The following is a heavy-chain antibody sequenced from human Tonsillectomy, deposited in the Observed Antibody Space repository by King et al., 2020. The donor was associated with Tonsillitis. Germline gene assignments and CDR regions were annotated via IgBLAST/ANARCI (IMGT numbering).Heavy chain of an antibody. D-gene: IGHD5-12*01. Sequence: QLVQSGAEVRKPGSSVKLSCKASGGTFIKYAISWVRQDPGQGLEWMGGIIPLFGKPNYAQKVKGRVTITADESANTVYMEWSSLRSEDTAMYYCAGVWYSGDDSELYWGQGTLVTVSS. V-gene: IGHV1-69*12. J-gene: IGHJ4*02. CDR1: GGTFIKYA. CDR3: AGVWYSGDDSELY. CDR2: IIPLFGKP.